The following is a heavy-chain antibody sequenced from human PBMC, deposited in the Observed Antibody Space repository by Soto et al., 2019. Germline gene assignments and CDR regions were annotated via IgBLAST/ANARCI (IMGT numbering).Heavy chain of an antibody. CDR3: AKGEGSSGYYSLFDY. D-gene: IGHD3-22*01. V-gene: IGHV3-9*01. CDR2: ISWNSGSI. J-gene: IGHJ4*01. CDR1: GFTFDDYA. Sequence: EVQLVESGGGLVQPGRSLRLSCAASGFTFDDYAMHWVRQAPGKGLEWVSGISWNSGSIGYADSVKGRFTISRDNAKNSLYLQMNSLRAEDTALYYCAKGEGSSGYYSLFDYWGHGTLVTVSS.